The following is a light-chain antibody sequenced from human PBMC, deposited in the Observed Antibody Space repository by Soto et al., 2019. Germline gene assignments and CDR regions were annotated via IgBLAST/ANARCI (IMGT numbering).Light chain of an antibody. Sequence: DIQMTQSPSTLSASVGDRVTITCRASQSISNWLAWYQQKPGKAPKLLIYQASNLESGVPSRFSGSGSGTEFTLTISSLQPDDFATYYCQHYNIYSPWTFGQGTKVEIK. V-gene: IGKV1-5*03. CDR3: QHYNIYSPWT. J-gene: IGKJ1*01. CDR1: QSISNW. CDR2: QAS.